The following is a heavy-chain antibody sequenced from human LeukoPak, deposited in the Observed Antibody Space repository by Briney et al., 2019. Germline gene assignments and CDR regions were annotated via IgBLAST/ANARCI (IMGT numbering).Heavy chain of an antibody. Sequence: ESGPALVKPTQTLTLTCTFSGFSLSRSGMCVSWLRQPPGKALEWLARIDWDDDKYYSTSLKTRLTISKDTSKNQVVLTMTNMDPMDTATYFCARGNHSNFFDCWGQGILVAVSS. CDR3: ARGNHSNFFDC. J-gene: IGHJ4*02. CDR1: GFSLSRSGMC. V-gene: IGHV2-70*11. CDR2: IDWDDDK.